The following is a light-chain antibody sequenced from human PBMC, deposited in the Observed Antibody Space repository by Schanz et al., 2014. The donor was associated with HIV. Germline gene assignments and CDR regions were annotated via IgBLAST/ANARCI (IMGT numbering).Light chain of an antibody. CDR1: SSNIGSNT. CDR2: ATY. CDR3: ATWDDGLNGWV. J-gene: IGLJ3*02. V-gene: IGLV1-44*01. Sequence: QSVLTQPPSASGTPGQRVTISCSGSSSNIGSNTVNWYQQLPGTAPKLLIYATYQRPSGVPDRFSGSGSATSASLAISGLQSEDEAVYYCATWDDGLNGWVFGGGTKLTVL.